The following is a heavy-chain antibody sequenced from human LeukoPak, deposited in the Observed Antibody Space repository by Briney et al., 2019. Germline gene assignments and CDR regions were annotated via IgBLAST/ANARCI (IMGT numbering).Heavy chain of an antibody. V-gene: IGHV1-69*05. D-gene: IGHD3-10*01. CDR1: GGTISSYA. Sequence: GASVKVSCKASGGTISSYAISWVRQAPGQGLEWMGRIIPIFGTANYAQKFQGRVTITTDESTSTAYMELSSLRSEDTAVYYCAREQTDYYGSGSYTNFDYWGQGTLVTVSS. J-gene: IGHJ4*02. CDR3: AREQTDYYGSGSYTNFDY. CDR2: IIPIFGTA.